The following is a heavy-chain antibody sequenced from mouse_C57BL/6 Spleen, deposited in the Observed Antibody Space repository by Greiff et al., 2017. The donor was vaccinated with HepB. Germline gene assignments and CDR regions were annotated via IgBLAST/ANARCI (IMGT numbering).Heavy chain of an antibody. CDR1: GYTFTDYY. CDR3: ARGTTVVAHYYAMDY. D-gene: IGHD1-1*01. Sequence: VQLQQSGPELVKPGASVKISCKASGYTFTDYYMNWVKQSHGKSLEWIGDINPNNGGTSYNQKFKGKATLTVDKSSSTAYMELRSLTSEDSAVYYCARGTTVVAHYYAMDYWGQGTSVTVSS. J-gene: IGHJ4*01. CDR2: INPNNGGT. V-gene: IGHV1-26*01.